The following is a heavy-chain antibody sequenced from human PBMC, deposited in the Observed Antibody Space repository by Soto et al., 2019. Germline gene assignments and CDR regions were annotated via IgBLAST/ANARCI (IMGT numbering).Heavy chain of an antibody. J-gene: IGHJ5*02. Sequence: ASVKVSCKASGGTFSSYAISWVRQAPGQGLEWMGGIIPIFGTANYAQKFQGRVTITADESTSTAYMELSSLRSEDTAVYYCARGEEYQLEEYNWFDPWGQGTLVTVSS. D-gene: IGHD2-2*01. V-gene: IGHV1-69*13. CDR1: GGTFSSYA. CDR2: IIPIFGTA. CDR3: ARGEEYQLEEYNWFDP.